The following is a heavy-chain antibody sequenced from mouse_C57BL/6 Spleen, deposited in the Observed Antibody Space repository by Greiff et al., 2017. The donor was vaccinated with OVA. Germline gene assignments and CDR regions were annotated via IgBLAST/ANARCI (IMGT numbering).Heavy chain of an antibody. Sequence: EVQLQQSGAELVRPGASVKLSCTASGFNIKDDYMHWVKQRPEQGLEWIGWIDPENGDTEYASKFQGKATITADTSSNTAYLQLSSLTSEDTAVYYCTTGPGTSAYWGQGTLVTVSA. V-gene: IGHV14-4*01. D-gene: IGHD4-1*01. CDR2: IDPENGDT. CDR3: TTGPGTSAY. J-gene: IGHJ3*01. CDR1: GFNIKDDY.